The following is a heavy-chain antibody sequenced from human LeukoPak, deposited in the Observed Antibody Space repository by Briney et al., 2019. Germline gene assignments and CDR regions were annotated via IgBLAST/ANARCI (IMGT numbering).Heavy chain of an antibody. D-gene: IGHD6-13*01. CDR3: ARGGESSSWYWYFDL. V-gene: IGHV4-59*01. Sequence: SETLSLTCTVSGGSISSYYWSWIRQPPGKGLEWIGYIYYSGSTNYNPSLKSRVTISVDTSKNQFSLKLSSVTAADTAVYYCARGGESSSWYWYFDLWGRGTLVTVSS. CDR1: GGSISSYY. J-gene: IGHJ2*01. CDR2: IYYSGST.